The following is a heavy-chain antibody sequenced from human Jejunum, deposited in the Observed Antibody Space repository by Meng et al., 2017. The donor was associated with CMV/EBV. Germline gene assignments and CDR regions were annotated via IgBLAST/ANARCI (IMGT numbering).Heavy chain of an antibody. CDR1: GFTFSSHA. V-gene: IGHV3-30*04. D-gene: IGHD3-16*01. CDR3: AKDGGGFNRCTFDY. Sequence: ASGFTFSSHAMHWVRQAPGKGLEWLAVTSYDGNSQYYTDSVKGRFTITRDNSANTVFLQMNSLRPDDTAVYSCAKDGGGFNRCTFDYWGLGTLVTVSS. CDR2: TSYDGNSQ. J-gene: IGHJ4*02.